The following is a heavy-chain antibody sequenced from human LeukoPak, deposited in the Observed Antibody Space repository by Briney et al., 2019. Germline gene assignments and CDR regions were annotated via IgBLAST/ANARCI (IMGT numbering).Heavy chain of an antibody. J-gene: IGHJ4*02. D-gene: IGHD3-22*01. CDR3: ARSADRSGYFREITLYYFDY. CDR2: ISNRGTTI. V-gene: IGHV3-11*01. CDR1: GFSVSNNY. Sequence: PGGSLRLSCVVSGFSVSNNYIIWVRQAPGKGLEWVSYISNRGTTIHYADSVRGRFTISRDNAKKSLYLQMNGLRAEDTAVYYCARSADRSGYFREITLYYFDYWGQGTLVTVSS.